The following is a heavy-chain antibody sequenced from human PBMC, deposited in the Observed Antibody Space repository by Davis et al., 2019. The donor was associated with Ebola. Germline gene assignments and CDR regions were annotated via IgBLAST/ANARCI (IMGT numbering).Heavy chain of an antibody. J-gene: IGHJ2*01. CDR3: AKDSLWDMKAVVIVSGRFDL. CDR1: GFSFSSYG. Sequence: PGGSLRLSCGASGFSFSSYGMSWVRQAPGKGLEWVSYISSGSSTIYYGDSVKGRFTISRDNAKNSLYLQMNSLRGEDTAVYYCAKDSLWDMKAVVIVSGRFDLWGRGTLVTVSS. V-gene: IGHV3-48*01. D-gene: IGHD3-22*01. CDR2: ISSGSSTI.